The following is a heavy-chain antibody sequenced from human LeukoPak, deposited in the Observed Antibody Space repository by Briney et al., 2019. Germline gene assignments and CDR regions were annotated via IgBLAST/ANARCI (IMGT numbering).Heavy chain of an antibody. Sequence: ALVKVSCKASGYTFTSYGISWVRQAPGQGLEWMGWISAYNGNTNYAQKLQGRVTMTTDTSTSTAYMELRSLRSDDTAVYYCARAEGNYDFWSGYPYYFDYWGQGTLVTVSS. D-gene: IGHD3-3*01. CDR3: ARAEGNYDFWSGYPYYFDY. V-gene: IGHV1-18*01. CDR2: ISAYNGNT. J-gene: IGHJ4*02. CDR1: GYTFTSYG.